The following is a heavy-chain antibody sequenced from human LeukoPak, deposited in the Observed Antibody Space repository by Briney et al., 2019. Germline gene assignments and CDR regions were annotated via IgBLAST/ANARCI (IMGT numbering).Heavy chain of an antibody. D-gene: IGHD5-24*01. CDR3: ARDSPWLQLYF. Sequence: GGSLRLSCAASGFIVNRNYMSWVRQAPGKGPEWVSTMYANGNTFYADSLRDRFTMSRDDSSNTVYLQMNTLRAEDTAVYFCARDSPWLQLYFWGQGTLVTVSS. CDR1: GFIVNRNY. V-gene: IGHV3-66*01. CDR2: MYANGNT. J-gene: IGHJ4*02.